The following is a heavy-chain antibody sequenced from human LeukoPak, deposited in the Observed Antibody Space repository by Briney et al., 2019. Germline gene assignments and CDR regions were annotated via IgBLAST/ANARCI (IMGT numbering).Heavy chain of an antibody. V-gene: IGHV3-30*01. CDR2: ISCDGSNK. Sequence: GRSLRLSCAASGFTFSSYAMHWVRQAPGKGLEWVAVISCDGSNKYYADSVKGRFTISRDNSKNTLYLQMNSLRAEDTAVYYCARDFEGDAFDIWGQGTMVTVSS. J-gene: IGHJ3*02. CDR3: ARDFEGDAFDI. CDR1: GFTFSSYA.